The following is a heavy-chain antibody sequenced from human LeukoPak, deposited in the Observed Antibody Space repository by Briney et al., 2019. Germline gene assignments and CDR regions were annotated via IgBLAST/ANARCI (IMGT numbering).Heavy chain of an antibody. J-gene: IGHJ4*02. CDR3: ARIFDS. V-gene: IGHV4-61*08. CDR1: GDSFSSGGLY. Sequence: PSETLSLTCTLSGDSFSSGGLYWGWLRQPPGKRPEWIGDIFHTGKTNYNPSLRSRATISLDTSTSQFSLRLTSMTAADTAVYYCARIFDSWCQGILVTVSS. CDR2: IFHTGKT.